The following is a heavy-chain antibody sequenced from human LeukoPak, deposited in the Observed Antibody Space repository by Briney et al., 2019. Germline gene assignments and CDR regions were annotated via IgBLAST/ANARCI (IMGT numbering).Heavy chain of an antibody. D-gene: IGHD3-22*01. J-gene: IGHJ4*02. CDR3: AREVLGYDSSGYYYIGYYFDY. CDR1: GFTFSRYW. Sequence: QAGGSLRLSCAASGFTFSRYWMSWVRQAPGKGLEWVGRTRNKANSYTTEYAASVKGRFTISRDDSKNSLYLQMNSLKTEDTAVYYCAREVLGYDSSGYYYIGYYFDYWGQGTLVTVSS. V-gene: IGHV3-72*01. CDR2: TRNKANSYTT.